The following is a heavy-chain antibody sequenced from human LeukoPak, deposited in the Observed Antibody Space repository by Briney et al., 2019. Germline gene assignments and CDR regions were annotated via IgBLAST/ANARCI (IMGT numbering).Heavy chain of an antibody. CDR1: GENFSIYF. CDR2: INHGGST. J-gene: IGHJ5*02. V-gene: IGHV4-34*01. D-gene: IGHD2-2*01. Sequence: SETLSLTCAVYGENFSIYFYSWIRQPPGKGLEWIGEINHGGSTSYNPSLKSRVTISVDTSKNQFSLKLSSVTAADTAVYYCARHVVVPAGGWFDPWGQGTLVTVSS. CDR3: ARHVVVPAGGWFDP.